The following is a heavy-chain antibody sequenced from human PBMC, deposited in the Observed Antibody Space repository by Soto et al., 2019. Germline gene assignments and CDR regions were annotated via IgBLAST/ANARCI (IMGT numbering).Heavy chain of an antibody. CDR3: ARDKITGLFDY. V-gene: IGHV4-31*03. CDR1: GGSISVSNYY. J-gene: IGHJ4*02. CDR2: IYYSGST. D-gene: IGHD2-8*02. Sequence: SETLSLTCTVSGGSISVSNYYWSWIRQHPGKGLEWIGYIYYSGSTYYNPSLKSRITISVDTSKNQFSLRLNSVTAADTAVYYCARDKITGLFDYWGQGTLVTVSS.